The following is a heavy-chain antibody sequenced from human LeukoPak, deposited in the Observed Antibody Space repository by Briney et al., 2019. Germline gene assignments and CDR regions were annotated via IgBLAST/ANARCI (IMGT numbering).Heavy chain of an antibody. CDR2: IWYDGSHK. D-gene: IGHD5-18*01. CDR3: AKAFREFGTSSSYSSFDT. V-gene: IGHV3-33*06. CDR1: GFTFSSYG. J-gene: IGHJ3*02. Sequence: GGSLRLSCAASGFTFSSYGMHWVRQAPGKGLEWVAVIWYDGSHKYYADSVKGRFTISRDDSQNILYLQMNGLRAEDTAVYFCAKAFREFGTSSSYSSFDTWGQGTMVTVSS.